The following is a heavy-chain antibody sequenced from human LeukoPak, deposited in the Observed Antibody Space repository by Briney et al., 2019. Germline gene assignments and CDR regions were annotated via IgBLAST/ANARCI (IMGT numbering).Heavy chain of an antibody. V-gene: IGHV4-34*01. CDR3: ARYVVVAAVYRDFDL. CDR1: GGSFSGYY. J-gene: IGHJ2*01. Sequence: PSETLSLTCAVYGGSFSGYYWSWIRQPPGKGLEWIGEINHSGSTNYNPSLKSRVTISVDTSKNQFSLKLSSVTAADTAVYYCARYVVVAAVYRDFDLWGRGTLVTVSS. CDR2: INHSGST. D-gene: IGHD2-15*01.